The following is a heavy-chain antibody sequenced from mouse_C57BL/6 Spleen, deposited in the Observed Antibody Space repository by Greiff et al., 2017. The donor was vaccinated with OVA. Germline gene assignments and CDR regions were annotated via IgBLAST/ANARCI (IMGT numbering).Heavy chain of an antibody. Sequence: EVKLMESGGGLVQPGGSMKLSCVASGFTFSNYWMNWVRQSPEKGLEWVAQIRLKSDNYATHYAESVKGRFTISRDDSKSSVYLQMNNLRAEDTGIYYCTGEGGNYDDYFDYWGQGTTLTVSS. CDR2: IRLKSDNYAT. J-gene: IGHJ2*01. D-gene: IGHD2-1*01. CDR3: TGEGGNYDDYFDY. V-gene: IGHV6-3*01. CDR1: GFTFSNYW.